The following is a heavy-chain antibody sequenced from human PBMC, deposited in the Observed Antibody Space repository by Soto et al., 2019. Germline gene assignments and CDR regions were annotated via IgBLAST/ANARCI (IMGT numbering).Heavy chain of an antibody. J-gene: IGHJ4*02. D-gene: IGHD3-10*01. Sequence: QLQLQESGPGLVKPSETLSLTCSVSGGSISSGVYYWGWIRQPPGRGLEWIGSMFHSGRTYQNPSLKMRVIISLDTATNQFSLKLRSVTAADTAVYFCARHNYASGFFDYWGRGTLVTVSS. V-gene: IGHV4-39*01. CDR3: ARHNYASGFFDY. CDR1: GGSISSGVYY. CDR2: MFHSGRT.